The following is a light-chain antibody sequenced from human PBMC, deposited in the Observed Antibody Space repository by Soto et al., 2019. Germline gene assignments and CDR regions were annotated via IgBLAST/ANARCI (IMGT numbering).Light chain of an antibody. Sequence: VDNNYVAWYQQKPGQAPRLLIFRASNKATGIPDRFSGSASGTDFTLTINRLEPEDFAVYYCQLYGISPHFAQGTRLEIK. J-gene: IGKJ5*01. CDR2: RAS. V-gene: IGKV3-20*01. CDR1: VDNNY. CDR3: QLYGISPH.